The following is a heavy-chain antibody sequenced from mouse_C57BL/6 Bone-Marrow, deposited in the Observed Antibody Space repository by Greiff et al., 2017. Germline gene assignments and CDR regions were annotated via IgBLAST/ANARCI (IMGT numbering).Heavy chain of an antibody. CDR3: ARGNNPYYYAMDY. J-gene: IGHJ4*01. V-gene: IGHV1-19*01. Sequence: EVQLQQSGPVLVKPGASVKMSCKASGYTFTDYYMNWVKQSHGKSLEWIGVINPYNGGTSYNQKFKGKATLTVDKSSSTAYMELNSLTSEDSAVYYGARGNNPYYYAMDYWGQGTSVTVSS. D-gene: IGHD1-3*01. CDR2: INPYNGGT. CDR1: GYTFTDYY.